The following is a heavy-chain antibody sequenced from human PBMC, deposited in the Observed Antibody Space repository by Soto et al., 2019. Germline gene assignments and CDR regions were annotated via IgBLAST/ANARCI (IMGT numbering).Heavy chain of an antibody. CDR3: ARVYSSGYYRQLFDYYYGMDV. J-gene: IGHJ6*02. D-gene: IGHD3-22*01. CDR1: GYTFTSYG. V-gene: IGHV1-69*13. CDR2: IIPIFGTA. Sequence: QVQLVQSGAEVKKPGASVKVSCKASGYTFTSYGISWVRQAPGQGLEWMGGIIPIFGTANYAQKFQGRVTITADESTSTAYMELSSLRSEDTAVYYCARVYSSGYYRQLFDYYYGMDVWGQGTTVTVSS.